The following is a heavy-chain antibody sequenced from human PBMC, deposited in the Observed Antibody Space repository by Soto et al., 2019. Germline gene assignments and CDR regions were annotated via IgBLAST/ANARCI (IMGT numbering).Heavy chain of an antibody. D-gene: IGHD6-19*01. Sequence: SETLSLTCTVSGGSISSSSYYWGWIRQPPGKGLEWIGSIYYSGSTYYNLSLKSRVTISVDTSKNQFSLKLSSVTAADTAVYYCARHGASGWYVDYYYGLDVWGQGTTVTVSS. CDR3: ARHGASGWYVDYYYGLDV. CDR1: GGSISSSSYY. V-gene: IGHV4-39*01. J-gene: IGHJ6*02. CDR2: IYYSGST.